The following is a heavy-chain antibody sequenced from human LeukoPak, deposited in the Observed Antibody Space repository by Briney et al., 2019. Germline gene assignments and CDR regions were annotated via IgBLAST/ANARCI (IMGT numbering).Heavy chain of an antibody. CDR3: EPLGAVRGVDAFDI. Sequence: GGSLRLSCAASGFTFSSYPMSWVRQAPGKGLEWVSAISGSGGSTYYADSVKGRFTISRDNSKNTLYLQMNSLRAEDTAVYYCEPLGAVRGVDAFDIWGQGTMVTVSS. D-gene: IGHD6-13*01. V-gene: IGHV3-23*01. CDR2: ISGSGGST. J-gene: IGHJ3*02. CDR1: GFTFSSYP.